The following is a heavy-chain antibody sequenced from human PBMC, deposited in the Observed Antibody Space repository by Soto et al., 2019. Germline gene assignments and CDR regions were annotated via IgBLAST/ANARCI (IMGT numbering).Heavy chain of an antibody. J-gene: IGHJ4*02. CDR2: INPNNGGT. Sequence: ASVKVSCKASGYSFTANSMHWVRQAPGQGLEWMVWINPNNGGTNYARKFQGWVTMTRDTSISTAYMGLTRLKSDETAVYYCAIPRSGVVYWGQGTRVTVSS. D-gene: IGHD2-15*01. CDR3: AIPRSGVVY. V-gene: IGHV1-2*04. CDR1: GYSFTANS.